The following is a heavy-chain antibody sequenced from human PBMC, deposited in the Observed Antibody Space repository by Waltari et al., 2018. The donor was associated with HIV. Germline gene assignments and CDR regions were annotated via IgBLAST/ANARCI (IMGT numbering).Heavy chain of an antibody. Sequence: QVELQQGGAGLLKPSETLSLSCAVSGGSFSPYYWSWVRQPPGKGLEWMGEINNSGSINFKPSLKSRLNISVDASKKQSSLHLTSVTAADTALYYCATRGDYGDLPKYFDLWGRGTLVTVSS. J-gene: IGHJ2*01. CDR3: ATRGDYGDLPKYFDL. CDR2: INNSGSI. CDR1: GGSFSPYY. V-gene: IGHV4-34*02. D-gene: IGHD4-17*01.